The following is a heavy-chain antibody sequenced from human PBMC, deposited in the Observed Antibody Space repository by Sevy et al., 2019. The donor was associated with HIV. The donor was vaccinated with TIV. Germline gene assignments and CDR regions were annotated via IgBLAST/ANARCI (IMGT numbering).Heavy chain of an antibody. D-gene: IGHD6-19*01. CDR3: ARGLEYSSVSGASYYFDY. CDR2: IYTSGGT. V-gene: IGHV4-4*07. Sequence: SETLSLTCTVSGGSISSYYWSWIRQPAGKGLEWIGRIYTSGGTNYNPSLKSRVTMSVDTSKNQFSLKLSSVTAADTAVYYCARGLEYSSVSGASYYFDYWGQGTLVTVSS. J-gene: IGHJ4*02. CDR1: GGSISSYY.